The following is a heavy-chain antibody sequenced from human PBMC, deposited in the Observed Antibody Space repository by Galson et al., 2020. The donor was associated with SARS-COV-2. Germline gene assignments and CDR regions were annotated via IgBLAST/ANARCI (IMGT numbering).Heavy chain of an antibody. CDR3: ARVKSGFLEWLLNY. V-gene: IGHV3-21*01. J-gene: IGHJ4*02. CDR2: ISSSSSYI. CDR1: GFTFSSYS. D-gene: IGHD3-3*01. Sequence: GESLKISCAASGFTFSSYSMNWVRQAPGKGLEWVSSISSSSSYIYYADSVKGRFTISRDNAKNSLYLQMNSLRAEDTAVYYCARVKSGFLEWLLNYWGQGTLVTVSS.